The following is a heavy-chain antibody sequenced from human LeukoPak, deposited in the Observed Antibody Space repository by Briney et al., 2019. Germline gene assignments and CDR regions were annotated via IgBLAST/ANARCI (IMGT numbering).Heavy chain of an antibody. Sequence: SETLSLTCTVSGGSISNYYWNWIRQSPGKGLEWIGYILSSGSTHHNPSLTGRISLSVDTSKNQFSLKLSSVTAADTAVYFCARGTYDSYGMDVWGQGTTVTVSS. J-gene: IGHJ6*02. CDR2: ILSSGST. CDR3: ARGTYDSYGMDV. D-gene: IGHD3-10*01. V-gene: IGHV4-59*12. CDR1: GGSISNYY.